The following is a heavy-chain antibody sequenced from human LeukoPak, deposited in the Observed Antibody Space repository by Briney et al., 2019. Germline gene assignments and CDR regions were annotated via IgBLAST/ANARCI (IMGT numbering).Heavy chain of an antibody. J-gene: IGHJ4*02. V-gene: IGHV3-48*02. Sequence: GGSMILSCAASGFTFSSYSMNWVRQAPGKGLEWISYITSSSSDISYADSVKGGFTISRDNAKNSLYLQMNSLRDEDTAVYYCARDRNWGFDYWGQGTLLTVSS. D-gene: IGHD7-27*01. CDR1: GFTFSSYS. CDR3: ARDRNWGFDY. CDR2: ITSSSSDI.